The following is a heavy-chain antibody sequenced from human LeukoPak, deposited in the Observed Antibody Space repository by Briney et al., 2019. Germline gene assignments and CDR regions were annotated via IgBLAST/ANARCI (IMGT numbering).Heavy chain of an antibody. CDR2: IIPIFGTA. CDR1: GYTFTSYD. D-gene: IGHD1-7*01. J-gene: IGHJ6*03. CDR3: ARAITGTTRIRYMDV. Sequence: GASVKVSCKASGYTFTSYDINWVRQAPGQGLEWMGGIIPIFGTANYAQKFQGRVTITTDESTSTAYMELSSLRSEDTAVYYCARAITGTTRIRYMDVWGKGTTVTVSS. V-gene: IGHV1-69*05.